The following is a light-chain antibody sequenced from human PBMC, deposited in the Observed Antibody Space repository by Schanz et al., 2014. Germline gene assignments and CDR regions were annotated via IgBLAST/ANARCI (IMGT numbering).Light chain of an antibody. CDR1: QDISNY. CDR2: DAS. Sequence: DIQMTQSPSSLSASVGDRVTLTCPASQDISNYLNWYQQKPGKAPKLLIYDASNLETGVPSRFSGSGSGTDFSFTVSSLQPEDIATYYCQQYDTHRTFGQGTKVEIK. V-gene: IGKV1-33*01. J-gene: IGKJ1*01. CDR3: QQYDTHRT.